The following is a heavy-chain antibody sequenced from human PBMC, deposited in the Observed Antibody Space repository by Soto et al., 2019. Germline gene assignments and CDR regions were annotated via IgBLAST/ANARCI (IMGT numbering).Heavy chain of an antibody. J-gene: IGHJ4*02. Sequence: SVKVSCKASGGTFSSYAISRVRQAPGQGLEWMGGIIPIFGTANYAQKFQGRVTITADESTSTAYMELSSLRSEDTAVYYCARSPQRDCTNGVCYFDYWGRGTLVTVSS. CDR3: ARSPQRDCTNGVCYFDY. CDR2: IIPIFGTA. V-gene: IGHV1-69*13. CDR1: GGTFSSYA. D-gene: IGHD2-8*01.